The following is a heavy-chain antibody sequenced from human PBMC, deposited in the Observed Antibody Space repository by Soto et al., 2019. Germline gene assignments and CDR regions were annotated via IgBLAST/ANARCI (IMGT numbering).Heavy chain of an antibody. V-gene: IGHV3-23*01. CDR1: GFTFASYV. CDR2: ISATGGST. Sequence: LRLSCAGSGFTFASYVMTWVRQAPGKGLEWVSSISATGGSTYYAGSVKGRFTISRDNSKNTLYLQMNSLRAEDTAIYYCANAEHPRRSIGFDYWGQGTLVTVSS. D-gene: IGHD3-16*02. J-gene: IGHJ4*02. CDR3: ANAEHPRRSIGFDY.